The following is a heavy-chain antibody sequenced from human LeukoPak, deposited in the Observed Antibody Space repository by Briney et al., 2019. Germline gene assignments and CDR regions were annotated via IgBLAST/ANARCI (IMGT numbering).Heavy chain of an antibody. J-gene: IGHJ4*02. CDR3: ARGVLRTRNDFWSGYYTRPPFDY. CDR1: GYTFTGYY. V-gene: IGHV1-2*02. D-gene: IGHD3-3*01. CDR2: INPNSGGP. Sequence: ASVKVSCKASGYTFTGYYMHWVRQAPGQGLEWMGWINPNSGGPNYAQKFQDRVTMTRNTSISTAYMELSMLRSDDTAVYYCARGVLRTRNDFWSGYYTRPPFDYWGQGTLVTVCS.